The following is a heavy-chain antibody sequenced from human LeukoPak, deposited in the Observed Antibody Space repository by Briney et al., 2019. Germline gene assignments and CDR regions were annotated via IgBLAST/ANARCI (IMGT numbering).Heavy chain of an antibody. CDR2: INHSGST. Sequence: PSETLSLTCAVYGGSFSGYYWSWIRQPPGKGLEWIGEINHSGSTNYNPSLKSRVTISVDTSKNQFSLKLSSVTAADTAVYYCARGGSMVRGNYYYYYYMDVWGKGTTVTVSS. CDR3: ARGGSMVRGNYYYYYYMDV. J-gene: IGHJ6*03. CDR1: GGSFSGYY. D-gene: IGHD3-10*01. V-gene: IGHV4-34*01.